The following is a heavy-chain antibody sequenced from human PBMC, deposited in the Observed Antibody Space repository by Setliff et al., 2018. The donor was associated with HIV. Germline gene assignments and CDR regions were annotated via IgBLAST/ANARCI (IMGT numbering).Heavy chain of an antibody. CDR2: IYYSGST. J-gene: IGHJ4*02. V-gene: IGHV4-39*01. CDR1: GAAISSSTYY. D-gene: IGHD6-13*01. Sequence: SETLSLTCTVSGAAISSSTYYWGWIRQPPGKGLEWVGSIYYSGSTYYSPSLQSRVTISVDTPKNQFSLTLNSVTAADTAVCCCAGQPAFQQRAYFGYWGQGTLVTSPQ. CDR3: AGQPAFQQRAYFGY.